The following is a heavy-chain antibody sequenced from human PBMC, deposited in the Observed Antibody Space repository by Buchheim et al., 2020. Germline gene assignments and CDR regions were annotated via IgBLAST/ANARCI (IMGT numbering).Heavy chain of an antibody. Sequence: EVQLVESGGGLVQPGGSLRLSCAASGFTFSSYWMHWVRQAPGKGLVWVSRINSDGSSTSYADSVKGRFTISRDNAQNTLYLQMNSLRAEDTAVYYCARDSYSSSWYSYYYYGMDVWGQGTT. CDR2: INSDGSST. J-gene: IGHJ6*02. CDR3: ARDSYSSSWYSYYYYGMDV. D-gene: IGHD6-13*01. CDR1: GFTFSSYW. V-gene: IGHV3-74*01.